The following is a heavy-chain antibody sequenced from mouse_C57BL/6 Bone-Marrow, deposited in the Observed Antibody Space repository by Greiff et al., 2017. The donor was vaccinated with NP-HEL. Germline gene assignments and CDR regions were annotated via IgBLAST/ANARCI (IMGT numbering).Heavy chain of an antibody. V-gene: IGHV14-3*01. CDR2: IDPANGNT. CDR3: ARHHDYDGCYFDY. CDR1: GFNIKNTY. J-gene: IGHJ2*01. Sequence: EVKLMESVAELVRPGASVKLSCTASGFNIKNTYMHWVKQRPEQGLEWIGRIDPANGNTKYAAKFPGKATITADTSSNTAYLQLSSQTSEDTAIYYCARHHDYDGCYFDYWGQGTTLTVSS. D-gene: IGHD2-4*01.